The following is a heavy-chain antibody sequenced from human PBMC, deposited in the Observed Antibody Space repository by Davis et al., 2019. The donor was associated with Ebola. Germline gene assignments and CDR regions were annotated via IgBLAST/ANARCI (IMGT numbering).Heavy chain of an antibody. V-gene: IGHV4-39*01. CDR2: IYYSGST. CDR1: GGSISSSNYY. D-gene: IGHD1-26*01. J-gene: IGHJ1*01. CDR3: ATIGYSSFQH. Sequence: PGGSLRLSCTVSGGSISSSNYYWGWIRQPPGKGLEWIGNIYYSGSTYYNPSLKSRVTISVDTSKNQFSLKLSSVTATDTAVYYCATIGYSSFQHWGQGTLVTVSS.